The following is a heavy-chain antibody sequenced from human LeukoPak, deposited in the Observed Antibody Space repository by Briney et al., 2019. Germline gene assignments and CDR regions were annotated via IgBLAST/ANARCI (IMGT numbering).Heavy chain of an antibody. CDR1: GFTFSSNG. CDR2: ISYDGSNK. J-gene: IGHJ4*02. D-gene: IGHD1-1*01. V-gene: IGHV3-30*18. Sequence: GGSLRLSCAASGFTFSSNGMHWVRQAPGKGLEWVAVISYDGSNKYYADSVKGRFTISRDNSKNTLYLQMNSLRAEDTAVYYCAKDSNWNDRYFDYWGQGTLVTVSS. CDR3: AKDSNWNDRYFDY.